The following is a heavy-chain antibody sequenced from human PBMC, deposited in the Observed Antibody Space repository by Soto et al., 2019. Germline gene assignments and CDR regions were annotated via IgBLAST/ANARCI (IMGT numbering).Heavy chain of an antibody. CDR2: ISKSGSII. D-gene: IGHD3-16*01. CDR1: GFTFSDYY. Sequence: QVQLVASGGGLVQPGGSLRLSCAASGFTFSDYYMSWRRQPPGKGLEWVSYISKSGSIIHFADSVKGRFAISRDNAKNTLYLQMSSLRAEDTALYYCARDLSPYSDYYDESTSETWFDPWGQGTLVTVSS. V-gene: IGHV3-11*01. J-gene: IGHJ5*02. CDR3: ARDLSPYSDYYDESTSETWFDP.